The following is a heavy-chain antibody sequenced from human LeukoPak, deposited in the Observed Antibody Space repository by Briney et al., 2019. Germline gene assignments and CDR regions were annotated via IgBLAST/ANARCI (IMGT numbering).Heavy chain of an antibody. D-gene: IGHD6-13*01. Sequence: PSETLSLTCTVSGVSISSSSYYWGWIRQPPGKGLEWIGSIYYSGSTYYNPSLKSRVTISGDTSKNQFSLKLSSVTAADTAVYYCARGIAAAGFDAFDIWGQGTMVTVSS. CDR1: GVSISSSSYY. CDR3: ARGIAAAGFDAFDI. CDR2: IYYSGST. J-gene: IGHJ3*02. V-gene: IGHV4-39*07.